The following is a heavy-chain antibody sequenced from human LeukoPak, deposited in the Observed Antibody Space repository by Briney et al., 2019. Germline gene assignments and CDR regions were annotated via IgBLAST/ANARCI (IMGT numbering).Heavy chain of an antibody. CDR3: AKVRISSSSWYLIGLKGKPDINWFDP. CDR1: GFTFSSYA. D-gene: IGHD6-13*01. Sequence: GGSLRLSCAASGFTFSSYAMSWVRQAPGKGLEWVSAISGSGGSTYYADSVKGRFTISRDNSKNTLYLQMNSLRAEDTAVYYCAKVRISSSSWYLIGLKGKPDINWFDPWGQGTLVTVSS. V-gene: IGHV3-23*01. CDR2: ISGSGGST. J-gene: IGHJ5*02.